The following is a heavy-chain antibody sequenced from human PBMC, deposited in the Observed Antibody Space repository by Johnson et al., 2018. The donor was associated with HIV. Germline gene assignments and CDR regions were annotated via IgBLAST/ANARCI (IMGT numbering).Heavy chain of an antibody. CDR3: ARDRSLWFRELWPRDAFDM. J-gene: IGHJ3*02. D-gene: IGHD3-10*01. CDR2: IKQDGSEK. CDR1: GFTLSSYW. Sequence: VQLVESGGGLVQPGGSLRLSCAASGFTLSSYWMSWVRQAPGKGLEWVANIKQDGSEKYYVDSVKGRFTISRDNSKNTLYLQMNSLRVADTAVYYCARDRSLWFRELWPRDAFDMWGQGTKITVSS. V-gene: IGHV3-7*01.